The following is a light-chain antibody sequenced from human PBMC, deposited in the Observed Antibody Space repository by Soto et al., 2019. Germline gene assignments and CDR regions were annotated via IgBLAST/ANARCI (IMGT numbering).Light chain of an antibody. CDR1: QSVANNY. CDR3: QQYGSSPPIT. V-gene: IGKV3-20*01. J-gene: IGKJ4*01. CDR2: GSS. Sequence: EIALTQSPGTLSLSPGERATLSCRASQSVANNYLSWYQQRPGQAPRLLIYGSSYRATGIPDRFSGSGSGTDFSLTISRLEPEDFAVYYCQQYGSSPPITFGGGTKVDIK.